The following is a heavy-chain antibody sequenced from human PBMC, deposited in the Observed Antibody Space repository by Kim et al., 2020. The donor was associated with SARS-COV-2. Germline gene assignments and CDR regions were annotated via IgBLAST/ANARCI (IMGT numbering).Heavy chain of an antibody. CDR2: IYYSGST. Sequence: SETLSLTCSVSGGSISSGGYHWSWIRQHPGKGLEWFGYIYYSGSTYYNPSLKSRVTISVDTSKNQFSLKLSSVTAADTAVYYCARMVRGVIITGYNWFDPWGQGTLVTVSS. CDR1: GGSISSGGYH. V-gene: IGHV4-31*03. J-gene: IGHJ5*02. CDR3: ARMVRGVIITGYNWFDP. D-gene: IGHD3-10*01.